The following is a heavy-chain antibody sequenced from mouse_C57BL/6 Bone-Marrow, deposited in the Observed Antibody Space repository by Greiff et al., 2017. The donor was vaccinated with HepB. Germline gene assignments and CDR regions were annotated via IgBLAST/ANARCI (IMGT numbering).Heavy chain of an antibody. J-gene: IGHJ1*03. CDR1: GFSLTSYG. D-gene: IGHD4-1*02. CDR2: IWSGGST. Sequence: QVQLQQSGPGLVQPSQSLSITCTVSGFSLTSYGVHWVRQSPGKGLEWLGVIWSGGSTDYNAAFISRLSISKDNSKSQVFFKMNSLQADDTAIYYCARTPSTGTDWYFDVWGTGTTVTVSS. CDR3: ARTPSTGTDWYFDV. V-gene: IGHV2-2*01.